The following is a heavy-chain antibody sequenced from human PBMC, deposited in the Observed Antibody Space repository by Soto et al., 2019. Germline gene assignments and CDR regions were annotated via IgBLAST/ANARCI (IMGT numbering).Heavy chain of an antibody. D-gene: IGHD3-3*01. J-gene: IGHJ4*02. Sequence: GGSLRLSCAASGVTFSSRAMSWVRQAPGKGLDWVSIISASGDNTYYADSVKGRFTISRDNSKNTLYLQVNSLRAEDTAVYYCAKLTYSDLWSGSHDSWGQGTQVTVS. CDR3: AKLTYSDLWSGSHDS. V-gene: IGHV3-23*01. CDR1: GVTFSSRA. CDR2: ISASGDNT.